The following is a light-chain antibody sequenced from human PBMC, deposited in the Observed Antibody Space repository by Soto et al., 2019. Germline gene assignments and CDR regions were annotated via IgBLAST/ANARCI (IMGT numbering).Light chain of an antibody. V-gene: IGKV1D-16*01. J-gene: IGKJ3*01. Sequence: DIPMTQSPSSLSASVGDRVTITCRASQGISSRLVWYQQQPGKAPKSLIYAASNLHSGVPSRFSGSGSGTDFTLSISSLQPEDFATYYCQQYYSYPTFGPGTTVDIK. CDR2: AAS. CDR3: QQYYSYPT. CDR1: QGISSR.